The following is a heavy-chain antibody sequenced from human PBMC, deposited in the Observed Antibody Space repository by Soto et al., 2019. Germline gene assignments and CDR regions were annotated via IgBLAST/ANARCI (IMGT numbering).Heavy chain of an antibody. Sequence: QVQLVESGGGVVQPGRSLRLSCAASGFTFSSYGMHWVRQAPGKGLEWVAVIWYDGSNKYYADSVKGRFTISRDNSKNTLYLQMNSLRAEDTAVYYCARGSRLQASLFDPWGQGTLVTVSS. V-gene: IGHV3-33*01. D-gene: IGHD2-2*01. J-gene: IGHJ5*02. CDR3: ARGSRLQASLFDP. CDR2: IWYDGSNK. CDR1: GFTFSSYG.